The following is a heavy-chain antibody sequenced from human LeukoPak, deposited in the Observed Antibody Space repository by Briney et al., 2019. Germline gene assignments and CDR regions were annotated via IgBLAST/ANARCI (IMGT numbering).Heavy chain of an antibody. CDR3: ARSLMVRGVTNWFDP. V-gene: IGHV4-30-2*01. Sequence: SQTLSLTCAVSGGSISSGGYSWSWIRQPPGKGLEWIGYIYHGGSTYHNPSLKSRVTISVDRSKNQFSLKLSSVTAADTAVYYCARSLMVRGVTNWFDPWGQGTLVTVSS. D-gene: IGHD3-10*01. CDR2: IYHGGST. CDR1: GGSISSGGYS. J-gene: IGHJ5*02.